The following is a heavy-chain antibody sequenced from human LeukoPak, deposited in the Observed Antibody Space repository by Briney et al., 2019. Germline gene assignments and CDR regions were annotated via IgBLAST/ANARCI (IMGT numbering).Heavy chain of an antibody. CDR3: ARAYVSGGSCCTFDY. Sequence: ASVKVSCKASGYTFTSYYMHWVRQAPGQGLEWMGIINPRGGSTSYAQKFQGRVTMTRDMSTSTVYMELSSLRSEDTAVYYCARAYVSGGSCCTFDYWGQGTLVTVSS. CDR2: INPRGGST. V-gene: IGHV1-46*01. D-gene: IGHD2-15*01. J-gene: IGHJ4*02. CDR1: GYTFTSYY.